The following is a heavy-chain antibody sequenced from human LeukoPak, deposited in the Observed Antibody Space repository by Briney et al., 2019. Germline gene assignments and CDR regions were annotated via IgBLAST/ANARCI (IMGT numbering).Heavy chain of an antibody. D-gene: IGHD2-8*01. Sequence: SETLSLTCAVYGGSFSGYYWSWIRQPPGKGLEWIGEINHSGSTNYNPSLKSRVTISVDTSKNQFSLKLSSVTAADTAVYYCARGHLRGSYPLNSYFDYWGQGTLVTVSS. CDR2: INHSGST. J-gene: IGHJ4*02. CDR3: ARGHLRGSYPLNSYFDY. CDR1: GGSFSGYY. V-gene: IGHV4-34*01.